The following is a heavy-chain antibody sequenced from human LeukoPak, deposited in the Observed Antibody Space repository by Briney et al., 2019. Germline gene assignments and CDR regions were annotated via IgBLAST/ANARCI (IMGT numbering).Heavy chain of an antibody. Sequence: GGSLRLSCGGSGFNFRSYAIHWVRQPPGKGLEWVAIIWYDGSKTYYAGSVKGRFTISRDNSNNMAYLQMSSLRVEDTAVYFCAKEVGPDLGAWGQGTLVTASS. V-gene: IGHV3-33*06. CDR1: GFNFRSYA. CDR3: AKEVGPDLGA. D-gene: IGHD1-26*01. CDR2: IWYDGSKT. J-gene: IGHJ4*02.